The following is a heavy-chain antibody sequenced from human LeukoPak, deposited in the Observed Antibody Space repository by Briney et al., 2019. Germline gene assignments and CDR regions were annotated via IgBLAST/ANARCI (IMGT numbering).Heavy chain of an antibody. V-gene: IGHV3-21*01. Sequence: GGSLRLSCAASGFTFSSYSMNWVRQAPGKGLEWVSSISSSSSYIYYADSVKGRFTISRDNAKNSLYLQMNSLRAEDTAVYYCARGAYCSSTSCSSFDYWGQGTLVTVSS. J-gene: IGHJ4*02. D-gene: IGHD2-2*01. CDR1: GFTFSSYS. CDR3: ARGAYCSSTSCSSFDY. CDR2: ISSSSSYI.